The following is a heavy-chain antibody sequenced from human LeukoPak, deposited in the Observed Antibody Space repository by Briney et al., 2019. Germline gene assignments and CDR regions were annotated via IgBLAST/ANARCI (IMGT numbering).Heavy chain of an antibody. J-gene: IGHJ5*02. CDR2: INPNSGDT. V-gene: IGHV1-2*02. D-gene: IGHD5-12*01. CDR1: GGTFSSYA. Sequence: GASVKVSCKASGGTFSSYAISWVRQAPGQGLEWMGWINPNSGDTKYVQKFQGRITLTRDTSISTVYMEMTRLTSDDTAVYYCARDGVYSDYRWFDPWGQGTLVTVSS. CDR3: ARDGVYSDYRWFDP.